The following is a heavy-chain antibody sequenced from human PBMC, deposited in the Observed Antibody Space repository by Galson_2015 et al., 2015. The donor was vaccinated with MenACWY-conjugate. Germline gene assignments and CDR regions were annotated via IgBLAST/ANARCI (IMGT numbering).Heavy chain of an antibody. CDR3: AAHYYDSSGYWYYFDY. D-gene: IGHD3-22*01. V-gene: IGHV5-10-1*01. J-gene: IGHJ4*02. CDR2: IDPSDSYT. CDR1: GYSFTSYW. Sequence: AEVKKPGESLRISCKGSGYSFTSYWISWVRQMPGKGLEWMGRIDPSDSYTNYSPSFQGHVTISADKSISTAYLQWSSLKASDTAMYYCAAHYYDSSGYWYYFDYWGQGTLVTVSS.